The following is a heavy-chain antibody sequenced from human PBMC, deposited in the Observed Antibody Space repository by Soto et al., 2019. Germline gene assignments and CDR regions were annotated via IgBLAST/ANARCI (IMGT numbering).Heavy chain of an antibody. J-gene: IGHJ4*02. V-gene: IGHV4-34*01. D-gene: IGHD2-8*02. CDR1: GGSFSGYY. CDR3: ARDKITGLFDY. CDR2: INHSGST. Sequence: QVQLQQWGAGLLKPSETLSLTCAVYGGSFSGYYWTWIRQPPGTGLEWIGEINHSGSTTYNPSLKSRVTISVGTSKNQFSLKLTSLTAADTAVYYCARDKITGLFDYWGQGTLVTVSS.